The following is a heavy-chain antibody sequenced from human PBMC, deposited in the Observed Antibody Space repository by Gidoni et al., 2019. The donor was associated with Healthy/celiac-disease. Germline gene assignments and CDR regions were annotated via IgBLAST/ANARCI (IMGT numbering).Heavy chain of an antibody. CDR2: IWYDGSNK. J-gene: IGHJ4*02. Sequence: QVQLVESGGGVVQPGRSLRLSCAASGFTFSSYGMHWVRQAPGKGLEWVAVIWYDGSNKYYADSGKGRFTISRDNSKNTLYLQMNSLRAEDTAVYYCARDRDYGSGSYQFDYWGQGTLVTVSS. D-gene: IGHD3-10*01. V-gene: IGHV3-33*01. CDR3: ARDRDYGSGSYQFDY. CDR1: GFTFSSYG.